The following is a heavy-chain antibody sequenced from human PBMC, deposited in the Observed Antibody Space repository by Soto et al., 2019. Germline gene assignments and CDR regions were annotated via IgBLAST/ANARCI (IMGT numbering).Heavy chain of an antibody. CDR2: ISYDGSNK. CDR3: GKCGASFTIFAGMDV. D-gene: IGHD3-3*01. J-gene: IGHJ6*02. Sequence: QVQLVESGGGVVQPGRSLRLSCAASGFTFSSYGMHWVRQAPGKGLEWVAVISYDGSNKYYADSVKGRFTISRDNSKNTLYLQMNSLRAEDTAVYYCGKCGASFTIFAGMDVWGQGTTVTVSS. V-gene: IGHV3-30*18. CDR1: GFTFSSYG.